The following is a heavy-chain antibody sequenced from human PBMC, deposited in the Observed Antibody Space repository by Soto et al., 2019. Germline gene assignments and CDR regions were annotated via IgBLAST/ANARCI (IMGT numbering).Heavy chain of an antibody. CDR2: ISAYNGNT. Sequence: ASVKVSCKASGYTFTSYGISWVRQAPGQGLEWMGWISAYNGNTVYAQKLQGRVTMTTDTSTSTAYMELRSLRSDDTAIYYCALEILGRRLASWGQGTLVTVSS. CDR1: GYTFTSYG. V-gene: IGHV1-18*01. J-gene: IGHJ4*02. D-gene: IGHD3-3*01. CDR3: ALEILGRRLAS.